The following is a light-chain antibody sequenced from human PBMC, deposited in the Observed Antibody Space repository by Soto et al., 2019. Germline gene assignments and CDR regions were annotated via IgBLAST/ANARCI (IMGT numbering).Light chain of an antibody. CDR1: SSNIRAGYD. Sequence: QSLPTQPPSVSGAPGQRVTISCTRSSSNIRAGYDVHWYQQLPETAPKVLIYDNNNRPSGVPDRISGSKSGTSASLAITGLQAEDEADYYCQSYDSSLSGSYVFGTGTKVTVL. J-gene: IGLJ1*01. CDR3: QSYDSSLSGSYV. V-gene: IGLV1-40*01. CDR2: DNN.